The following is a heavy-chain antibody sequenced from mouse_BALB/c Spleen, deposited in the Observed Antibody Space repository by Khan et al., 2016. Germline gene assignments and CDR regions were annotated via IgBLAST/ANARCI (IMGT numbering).Heavy chain of an antibody. D-gene: IGHD2-1*01. CDR1: GFTFTDYY. CDR2: IRNKANGYTT. V-gene: IGHV7-3*02. CDR3: ARDPDYGNYGFDY. Sequence: EVELVESGGGLVQPGGSLRLSCATSGFTFTDYYMSWVRQPPGKALEWLGFIRNKANGYTTEYSASVKGRFTISRDNSQSILYLQMNTLRAEDSATYYCARDPDYGNYGFDYWGQGTTLTVSS. J-gene: IGHJ2*01.